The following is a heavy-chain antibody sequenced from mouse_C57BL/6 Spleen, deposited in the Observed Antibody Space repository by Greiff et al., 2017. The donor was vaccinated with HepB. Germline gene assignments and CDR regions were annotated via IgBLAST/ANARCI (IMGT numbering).Heavy chain of an antibody. CDR1: GFTFSDYG. CDR3: ASYDGYYGFAY. D-gene: IGHD2-3*01. V-gene: IGHV5-17*01. CDR2: ISSGSSTI. J-gene: IGHJ3*01. Sequence: EVKLVESGGGLVKPGGSLKLSCAASGFTFSDYGMHWVRRAPEKGLEWVAYISSGSSTIYYADTVKGRFTISRDNAKNTLFLQMTSLRSEDTAMYYCASYDGYYGFAYWGQGTLVTVSA.